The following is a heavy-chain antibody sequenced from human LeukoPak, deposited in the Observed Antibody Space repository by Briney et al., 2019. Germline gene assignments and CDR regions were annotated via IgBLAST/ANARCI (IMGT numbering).Heavy chain of an antibody. D-gene: IGHD3-3*01. CDR1: GFTVSSNE. J-gene: IGHJ5*02. CDR2: SSGGST. Sequence: GGSLRLSCAASGFTVSSNEMSWVRQAPGKGLEWVSSSSGGSTYYADSRKGRFTISRDNSKNTLHLQMNSLRAEDTAVYYCKLTYDFWSGYLYNWFDPWGQGTLVTVSS. CDR3: KLTYDFWSGYLYNWFDP. V-gene: IGHV3-38-3*01.